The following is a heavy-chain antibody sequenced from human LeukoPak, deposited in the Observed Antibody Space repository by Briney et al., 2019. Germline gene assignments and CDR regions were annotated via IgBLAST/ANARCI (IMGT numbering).Heavy chain of an antibody. D-gene: IGHD2-15*01. J-gene: IGHJ5*02. CDR2: IYYSGST. Sequence: SETLSLTCTVSGGSISSYYWSWIRQPPGKGLEWIGYIYYSGSTNYNPSLKSRVTISVDTSKNQFSLKLSSVTAADTAVYYCARGIGSRRIRFDPWGQGTLVTVSS. CDR1: GGSISSYY. CDR3: ARGIGSRRIRFDP. V-gene: IGHV4-59*12.